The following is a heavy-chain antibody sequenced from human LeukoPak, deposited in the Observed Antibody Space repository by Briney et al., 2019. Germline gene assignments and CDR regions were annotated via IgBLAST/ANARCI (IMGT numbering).Heavy chain of an antibody. Sequence: SETLSLTCTVSGGSISSSSYYWGWIRQPPGKGLEWIGRIYTSGSTNYNPSLKSRVTMSVDTSKNQFSLKLSSVTAADTAVYYCAGTYSSSYRVYFDYWGQGTLVTVSS. CDR2: IYTSGST. CDR1: GGSISSSSYY. CDR3: AGTYSSSYRVYFDY. J-gene: IGHJ4*02. V-gene: IGHV4-39*07. D-gene: IGHD6-6*01.